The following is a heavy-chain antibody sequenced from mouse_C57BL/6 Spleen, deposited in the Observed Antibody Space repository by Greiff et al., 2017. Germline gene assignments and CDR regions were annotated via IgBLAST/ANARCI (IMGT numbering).Heavy chain of an antibody. CDR3: TRRSYGAGYFAY. D-gene: IGHD1-1*01. J-gene: IGHJ2*01. Sequence: EVQRVESGGGLVKPGGSLKLSCAASGFTFSDYGMHWVRQAPEKGLEWVAYISSGSSTIYYAHTVKGRFTISRDKAKNTLSLQMTSLRSEDTAMYYCTRRSYGAGYFAYWGQGTTLTVSS. V-gene: IGHV5-17*01. CDR1: GFTFSDYG. CDR2: ISSGSSTI.